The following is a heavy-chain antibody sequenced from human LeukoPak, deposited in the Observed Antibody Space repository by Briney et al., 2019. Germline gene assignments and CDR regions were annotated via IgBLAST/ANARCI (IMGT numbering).Heavy chain of an antibody. CDR2: ISSSGSTI. D-gene: IGHD5-24*01. Sequence: GGSLRLSCAASGFTFRSNEMNWVRQAPGKGLEWVSYISSSGSTIYYADSVKGRFTISRDNAKKSLYLQMNSLRTEDTAVYYCAREGATADYFDYWGQGTLVTVSS. CDR3: AREGATADYFDY. CDR1: GFTFRSNE. V-gene: IGHV3-48*03. J-gene: IGHJ4*02.